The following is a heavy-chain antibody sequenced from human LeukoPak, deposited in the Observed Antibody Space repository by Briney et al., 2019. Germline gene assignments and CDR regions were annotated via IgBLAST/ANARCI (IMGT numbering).Heavy chain of an antibody. D-gene: IGHD4-17*01. CDR2: IRPMNSDV. Sequence: GESLKISCKGSGYNFNTYWVAWVRQLPGKGLEWMGIIRPMNSDVRYSPSFQGQVAISADRSINTAYLQWSSLTASGTAMYYCASRPFETTVVPWDFYWGQGTQVTVSP. J-gene: IGHJ4*02. V-gene: IGHV5-51*01. CDR1: GYNFNTYW. CDR3: ASRPFETTVVPWDFY.